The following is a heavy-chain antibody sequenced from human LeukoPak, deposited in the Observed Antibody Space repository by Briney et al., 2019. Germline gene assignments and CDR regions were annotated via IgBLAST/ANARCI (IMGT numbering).Heavy chain of an antibody. CDR1: GFIFRDYG. Sequence: GGSLRLSCAASGFIFRDYGMSWVRQAPGKGLEWVSYISSSSSTIYYAASVEGRFTISRDNAKNSLYLQMNSLRDEDTAVYYCARDSHYGDFLFDYWGQGNLVTVSS. J-gene: IGHJ4*02. D-gene: IGHD4-17*01. V-gene: IGHV3-48*02. CDR3: ARDSHYGDFLFDY. CDR2: ISSSSSTI.